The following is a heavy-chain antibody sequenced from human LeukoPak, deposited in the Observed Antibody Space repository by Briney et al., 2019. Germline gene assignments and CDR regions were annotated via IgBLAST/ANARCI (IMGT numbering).Heavy chain of an antibody. Sequence: PGGPLRLSCAASGFTFSSYEMNWVRQAPGKGLEWVSYISSSGSTIYYADSVKGRFTISRDNAKNSLYLQMNSLRAEDTAVYYCARAYYGSGSYYYYYMDVWGKGTTVTISS. D-gene: IGHD3-10*01. CDR2: ISSSGSTI. J-gene: IGHJ6*03. V-gene: IGHV3-48*03. CDR3: ARAYYGSGSYYYYYMDV. CDR1: GFTFSSYE.